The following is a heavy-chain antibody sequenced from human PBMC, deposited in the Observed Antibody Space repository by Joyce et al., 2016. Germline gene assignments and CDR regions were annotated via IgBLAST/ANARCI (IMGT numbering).Heavy chain of an antibody. CDR3: ARGDGYCSGGRCYDWFDP. V-gene: IGHV1-8*01. D-gene: IGHD2-15*01. CDR1: GYTLTSYD. J-gene: IGHJ5*02. CDR2: MNPNSGNA. Sequence: QVQLVQSGAEVKKPGASVKVSCKASGYTLTSYDINWVRQATGQGLEWMGSMNPNSGNAGYAKKFQGRVSMTRNTSISTAYMELSSLRSEDTAVYYCARGDGYCSGGRCYDWFDPWGQGTLVTVSS.